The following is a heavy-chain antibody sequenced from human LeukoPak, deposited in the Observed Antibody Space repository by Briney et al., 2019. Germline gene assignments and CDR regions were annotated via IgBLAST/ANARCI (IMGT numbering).Heavy chain of an antibody. CDR1: GFTVSSNY. V-gene: IGHV3-66*02. CDR3: ARDRLGYCSGGSCYSVGLDY. D-gene: IGHD2-15*01. CDR2: IYSGGST. J-gene: IGHJ4*02. Sequence: GGSLRLSCAASGFTVSSNYMSWVRQAPGKGLEWVSVIYSGGSTYYADSLKGRFTISRDNSKNTLYLQMNSLRAEDTAVYYCARDRLGYCSGGSCYSVGLDYWGQGTLVTVSS.